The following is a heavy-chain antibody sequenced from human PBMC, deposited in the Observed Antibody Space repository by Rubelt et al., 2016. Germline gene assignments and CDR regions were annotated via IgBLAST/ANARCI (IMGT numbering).Heavy chain of an antibody. V-gene: IGHV3-74*01. Sequence: EVQLVESGGGLVKPGGSLRLSCAASGFTFSSYSMNWVRQAPGKGLVWVSHINSDGSTRYADSVKGRFTISRDNAKNTLHLQMNSLRVEDTAVYYCGRDLSGSIDYWGQGTLVTVSS. CDR1: GFTFSSYS. CDR3: GRDLSGSIDY. CDR2: INSDGST. D-gene: IGHD3-22*01. J-gene: IGHJ4*02.